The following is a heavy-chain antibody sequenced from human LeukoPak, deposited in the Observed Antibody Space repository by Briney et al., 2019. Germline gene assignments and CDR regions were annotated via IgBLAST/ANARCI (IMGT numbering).Heavy chain of an antibody. CDR2: ISGSGGST. V-gene: IGHV3-23*01. J-gene: IGHJ4*02. D-gene: IGHD3-22*01. CDR3: AKGRDDSSGYYASASAPVGY. CDR1: GFTFSSCA. Sequence: PGGSLRLSCAASGFTFSSCAMSWVRQAPGKGLEWVSAISGSGGSTYYADSVKGRFTISRDNSKNTLYLQMNSLRAEDTAVYYCAKGRDDSSGYYASASAPVGYWGQGTLVTVSS.